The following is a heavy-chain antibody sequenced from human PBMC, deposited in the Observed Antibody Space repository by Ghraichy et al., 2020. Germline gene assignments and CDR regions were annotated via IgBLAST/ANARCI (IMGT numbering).Heavy chain of an antibody. J-gene: IGHJ5*02. CDR1: GGSVSNTNYY. CDR2: IYYDGNT. Sequence: SQTLSLTCSVSGGSVSNTNYYWGWIRQSSRKGLEWIGSIYYDGNTYNNPSLKSLVTLSVDTSKNQFSLKLTSVTASATAIYYCARHDYIGSYSHWFDPWGQGTLVTVSS. V-gene: IGHV4-39*01. CDR3: ARHDYIGSYSHWFDP. D-gene: IGHD4-11*01.